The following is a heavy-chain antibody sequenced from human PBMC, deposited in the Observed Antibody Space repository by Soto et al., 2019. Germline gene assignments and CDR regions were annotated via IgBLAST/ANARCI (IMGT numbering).Heavy chain of an antibody. V-gene: IGHV4-34*01. CDR1: GGSFSPYF. D-gene: IGHD1-26*01. CDR2: INHSGST. J-gene: IGHJ2*01. CDR3: ARLAIGRQYYYFDF. Sequence: SETLSLTCAVYGGSFSPYFWSWIRQPPGKGLEWIGEINHSGSTNYNPSLTRRATLSVDTSKNQVSLKLTSVTAADTAVYYCARLAIGRQYYYFDFWGRGTPVTVSS.